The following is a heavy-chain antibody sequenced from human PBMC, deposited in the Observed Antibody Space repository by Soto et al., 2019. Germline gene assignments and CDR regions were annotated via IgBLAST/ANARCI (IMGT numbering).Heavy chain of an antibody. D-gene: IGHD3-10*01. CDR3: AKDSDREYFQH. V-gene: IGHV3-23*01. CDR2: ISASDGGA. CDR1: GFTFTSFG. Sequence: EVQLLESGGSLVQPGGSWRLPCAASGFTFTSFGRSWVGRAPERGLEWVSGISASDGGAYYADSVKGRFTISRDNSENTLYLQMNSLRVEDTAVYYCAKDSDREYFQHWGQGTLVTVSS. J-gene: IGHJ1*01.